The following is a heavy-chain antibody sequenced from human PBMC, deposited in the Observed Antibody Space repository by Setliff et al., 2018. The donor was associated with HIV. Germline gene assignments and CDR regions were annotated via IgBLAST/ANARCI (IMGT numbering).Heavy chain of an antibody. CDR2: MNPNSGNT. Sequence: ASVKVSCKASGYTFTSYDINWVRQATGQGLEWMGWMNPNSGNTGYAQKFQGRVAITTDESTSTAYMELSSLRSEDTAVYYCATPYDILTGYYKGFDYWGQGTLVTVSS. CDR3: ATPYDILTGYYKGFDY. J-gene: IGHJ4*02. D-gene: IGHD3-9*01. V-gene: IGHV1-8*03. CDR1: GYTFTSYD.